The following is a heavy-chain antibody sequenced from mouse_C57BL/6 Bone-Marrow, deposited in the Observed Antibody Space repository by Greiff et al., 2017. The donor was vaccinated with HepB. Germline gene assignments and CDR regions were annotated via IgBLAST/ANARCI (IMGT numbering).Heavy chain of an antibody. J-gene: IGHJ3*01. CDR3: TRSFLTWFAY. CDR1: GYTFTDYE. V-gene: IGHV1-15*01. Sequence: QVQLQQSGAELVRPGASVTLSCKASGYTFTDYEMHWVKQTPVHGLEWIGAIDPETGGTAYNQKFKGKAILTADKSSSTAYMELRSLTSEDSAVYYCTRSFLTWFAYWGQGTLVTVSA. CDR2: IDPETGGT.